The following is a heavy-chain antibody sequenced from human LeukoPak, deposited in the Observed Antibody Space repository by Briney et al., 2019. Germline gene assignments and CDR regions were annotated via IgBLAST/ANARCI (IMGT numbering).Heavy chain of an antibody. CDR2: ISYDGSNK. CDR1: GFTFSSYG. Sequence: PGGSLRLSCAASGFTFSSYGMHWVRQAPGKGLEWVAVISYDGSNKYYADSVKGRFTISRDNSKSTLYLQMNSLRAEDTAVYYCAKEGEDIVVVPAAMTLGYYFDYWGQGTLVTVSS. V-gene: IGHV3-30*18. J-gene: IGHJ4*02. D-gene: IGHD2-2*01. CDR3: AKEGEDIVVVPAAMTLGYYFDY.